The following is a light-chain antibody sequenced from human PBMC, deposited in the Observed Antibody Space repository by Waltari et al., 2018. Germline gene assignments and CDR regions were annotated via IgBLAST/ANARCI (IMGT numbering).Light chain of an antibody. CDR2: GAS. V-gene: IGKV3-20*01. CDR1: QSVSRS. J-gene: IGKJ1*01. CDR3: QHYVRLPVS. Sequence: EIVLTQSPGTLSSSPGERATISCRASQSVSRSLAWYQQKPGQAPRLLIYGASSRATGVPDRFSGSGSGTDFSLTISRLEPEDFAVYYCQHYVRLPVSFGQGTKVEIK.